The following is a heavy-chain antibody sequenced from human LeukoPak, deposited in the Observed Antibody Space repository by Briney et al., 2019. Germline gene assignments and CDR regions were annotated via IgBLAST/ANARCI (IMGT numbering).Heavy chain of an antibody. V-gene: IGHV1-2*02. Sequence: ASVKVSCKASGYTFTGYYMHWVRQAPGQGLEWMGWINPNSGGTNYAQKFQGRVTMTRDTSISTAYMELSSLRSEDTAVYYCARVKEDRYGMDVWGQGTTVTVSS. J-gene: IGHJ6*02. CDR3: ARVKEDRYGMDV. CDR2: INPNSGGT. CDR1: GYTFTGYY.